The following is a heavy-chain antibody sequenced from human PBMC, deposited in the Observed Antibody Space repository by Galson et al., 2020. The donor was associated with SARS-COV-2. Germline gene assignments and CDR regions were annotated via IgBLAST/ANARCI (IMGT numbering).Heavy chain of an antibody. V-gene: IGHV3-33*01. D-gene: IGHD2-21*01. CDR2: IFFDGSEK. CDR3: AGDGQSSRCCAVYY. J-gene: IGHJ4*02. CDR1: GFPFSDHA. Sequence: GYLRLSCPSSGFPFSDHAMHWVRQAPGKGLEWVAQIFFDGSEKYYGDSVRGRFTIYRDSSKNTVYLQMNNLRVDDTVVYYGAGDGQSSRCCAVYYWCQGALLTVSS.